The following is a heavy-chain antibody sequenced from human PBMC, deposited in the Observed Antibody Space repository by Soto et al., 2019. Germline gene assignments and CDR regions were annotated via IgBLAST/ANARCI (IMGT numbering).Heavy chain of an antibody. V-gene: IGHV1-69*13. CDR3: ARVEYTAMVSRIHSYYYAMDV. Sequence: SVKVSCKASGGTFSSYAISWVRQAPGQGLEWMGGIIPISGTANYAQKFQGRVTITADESTSTAYRDLSSLRSEDTAVYYCARVEYTAMVSRIHSYYYAMDVWGQGTTVTVSS. D-gene: IGHD5-18*01. J-gene: IGHJ6*02. CDR2: IIPISGTA. CDR1: GGTFSSYA.